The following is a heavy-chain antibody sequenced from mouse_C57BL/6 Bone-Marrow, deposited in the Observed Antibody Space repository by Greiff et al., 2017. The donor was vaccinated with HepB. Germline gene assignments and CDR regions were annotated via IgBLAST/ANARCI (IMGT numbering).Heavy chain of an antibody. CDR3: ARRGGSSLAWFAY. CDR1: GFSLTSYG. J-gene: IGHJ3*01. CDR2: IWSGGST. Sequence: VQLQQSGPGLVQPSQSLSITCTVSGFSLTSYGVHWVRQSPGKGLEWLGVIWSGGSTDYTAAFISRLSISKDNSKSQVFFKMNRLQADDTAIYYCARRGGSSLAWFAYWGQGTRVTVSA. V-gene: IGHV2-2*01. D-gene: IGHD1-1*01.